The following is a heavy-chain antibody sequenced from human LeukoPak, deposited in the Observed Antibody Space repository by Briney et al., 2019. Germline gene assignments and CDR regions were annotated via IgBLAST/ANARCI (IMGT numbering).Heavy chain of an antibody. CDR2: ISGSGGST. J-gene: IGHJ3*02. CDR3: VRDYYDSSGFDAFDI. D-gene: IGHD3-22*01. Sequence: ETLSLTCTVSGGSISSYYWSWVRQAPGKGLEWVSAISGSGGSTYYADSVKGRFTISRDNSKNTLYLQMNSLRAEDTAVYYCVRDYYDSSGFDAFDIWGQGTMVTVSS. CDR1: GGSISSYY. V-gene: IGHV3-23*01.